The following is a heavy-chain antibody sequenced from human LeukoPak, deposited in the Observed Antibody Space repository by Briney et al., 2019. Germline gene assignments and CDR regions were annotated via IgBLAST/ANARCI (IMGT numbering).Heavy chain of an antibody. CDR2: IYYSGST. J-gene: IGHJ5*02. V-gene: IGHV4-59*01. CDR1: GGSISTYY. D-gene: IGHD4-17*01. CDR3: ARHDYGDPSWFDP. Sequence: SETLSLTCTVSGGSISTYYWSWIRQPPGKGLEWIGYIYYSGSTNYNPSLKSRVTISVDTSKNQFSLKLRSVTAADTAVYYCARHDYGDPSWFDPWGQGTLVTVSS.